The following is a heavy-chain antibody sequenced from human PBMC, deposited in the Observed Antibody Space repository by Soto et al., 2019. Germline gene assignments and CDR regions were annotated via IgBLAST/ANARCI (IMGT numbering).Heavy chain of an antibody. D-gene: IGHD5-12*01. CDR3: AHRSRGYAYYFDQ. CDR1: GFSLSTRGVG. Sequence: QITLKESGPTLVKPTQTLTLTCSFSGFSLSTRGVGVGWIRQPPGEALEWLALIFWDDDKWYSPSLRSRLTITEDTSKSHVVRTMTNMDPVDTATYCCAHRSRGYAYYFDQWGQGTLVTVSS. CDR2: IFWDDDK. J-gene: IGHJ4*02. V-gene: IGHV2-5*02.